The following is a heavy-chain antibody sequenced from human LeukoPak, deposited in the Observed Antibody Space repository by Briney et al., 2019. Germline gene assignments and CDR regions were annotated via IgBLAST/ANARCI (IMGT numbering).Heavy chain of an antibody. CDR3: ARGGIPS. CDR2: IYYSGST. J-gene: IGHJ4*02. Sequence: ASETLSLTCAVSGGSLSGYYWIWIRQPPGKGLEWIGYIYYSGSTYYNPSHKSRVTISVDTSKNQFSLKLSSVTAADTAVYYCARGGIPSWGQGTLVTVSS. V-gene: IGHV4-30-4*08. CDR1: GGSLSGYY.